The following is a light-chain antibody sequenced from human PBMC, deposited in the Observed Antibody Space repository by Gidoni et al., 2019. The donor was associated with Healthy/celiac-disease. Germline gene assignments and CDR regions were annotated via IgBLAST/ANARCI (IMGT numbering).Light chain of an antibody. V-gene: IGKV3-20*01. Sequence: IVLTQSPGTLSLSPGERATLSCRASQSVSSSYLAWYQQKPGQAPRLLIYGASSRATGIPDRFSGSGSGTDFTLTISRLEPEDFAVYYCQQYGSSPWTFXQGTKVEIK. CDR3: QQYGSSPWT. CDR1: QSVSSSY. CDR2: GAS. J-gene: IGKJ1*01.